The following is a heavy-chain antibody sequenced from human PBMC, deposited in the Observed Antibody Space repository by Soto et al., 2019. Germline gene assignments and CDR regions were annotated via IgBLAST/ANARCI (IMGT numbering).Heavy chain of an antibody. CDR3: ARDRRLPGGLDAFDI. V-gene: IGHV3-7*01. CDR1: GFTFSSYW. D-gene: IGHD6-25*01. Sequence: GGSLRLSCAASGFTFSSYWMSWVRQAPGKGLEWVANIKQDGSEKYYVDSVKGRFTISRDNAKNSLYLQMNSLRAEDTAVYYCARDRRLPGGLDAFDIWGQGTMVTVSS. J-gene: IGHJ3*02. CDR2: IKQDGSEK.